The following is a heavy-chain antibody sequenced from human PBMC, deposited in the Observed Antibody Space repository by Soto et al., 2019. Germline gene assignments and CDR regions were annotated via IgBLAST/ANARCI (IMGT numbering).Heavy chain of an antibody. J-gene: IGHJ4*02. Sequence: PWETLSLTCTVSGGSISSYYWSWIRQPPGKGLQWIGYVYYSGSTNYNPSLKSRVTISVDTSKNQFSLKLSSVTAADTAVYYCARDRLDSGSYHFDYWGQGTLVTVSS. D-gene: IGHD3-10*01. CDR2: VYYSGST. CDR1: GGSISSYY. CDR3: ARDRLDSGSYHFDY. V-gene: IGHV4-59*01.